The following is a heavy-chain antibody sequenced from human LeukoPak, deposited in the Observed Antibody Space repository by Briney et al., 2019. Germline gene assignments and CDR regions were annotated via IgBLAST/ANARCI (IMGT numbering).Heavy chain of an antibody. CDR2: IYYSGST. J-gene: IGHJ4*02. CDR1: EGSISTYY. V-gene: IGHV4-59*08. CDR3: ATLGTTVTNPFDY. D-gene: IGHD4-17*01. Sequence: SETLSLTCTVSEGSISTYYWSWIRQPPGKGLEWSGYIYYSGSTNYNPSLKSRVTISVDTSKNQFSLKLSSVTAADTAVYYCATLGTTVTNPFDYWGQGTLVTVSS.